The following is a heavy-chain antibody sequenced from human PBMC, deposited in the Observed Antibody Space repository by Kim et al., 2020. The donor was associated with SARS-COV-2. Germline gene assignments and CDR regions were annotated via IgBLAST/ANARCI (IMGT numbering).Heavy chain of an antibody. Sequence: GGSLRLSCAASGFTFSSYWMHWVRQAPGKGLVWVSRINSDGSSTSYADSVKGRFTISRDNAKNTLYLQMNSLRAEDTAVYYCARGLVAAAGIYYYYYYGMDVWGQGTTVTVSS. D-gene: IGHD6-13*01. CDR2: INSDGSST. CDR3: ARGLVAAAGIYYYYYYGMDV. CDR1: GFTFSSYW. V-gene: IGHV3-74*01. J-gene: IGHJ6*02.